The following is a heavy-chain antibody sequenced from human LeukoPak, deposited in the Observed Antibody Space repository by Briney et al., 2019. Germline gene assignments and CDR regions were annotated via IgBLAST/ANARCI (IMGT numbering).Heavy chain of an antibody. V-gene: IGHV3-48*04. D-gene: IGHD2-15*01. Sequence: PGGSLRLSCAASGFTFSSYAMSWVRQAPGKGLEWVSYISSSGSTIYYADSVKGRFTISRDNAKNSLYLQMNSLKIEDTAVYYCTTSLTSGAYIDYWGQGTLVTVSS. CDR1: GFTFSSYA. CDR3: TTSLTSGAYIDY. J-gene: IGHJ4*02. CDR2: ISSSGSTI.